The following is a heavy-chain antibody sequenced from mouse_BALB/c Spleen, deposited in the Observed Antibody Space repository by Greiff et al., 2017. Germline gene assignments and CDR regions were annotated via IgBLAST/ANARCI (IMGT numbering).Heavy chain of an antibody. CDR2: INPGSGGT. CDR1: GYAFTNYL. J-gene: IGHJ3*01. Sequence: QVQLKESGAELVRPGTSVKVSCKASGYAFTNYLIEWVKQRPGQGLEWIGVINPGSGGTNYNEKFKGKATLTADKSSSTAYMQLSSLTSDDSAVYFCARSGEIAAFAYWGQGTLVTVSA. CDR3: ARSGEIAAFAY. V-gene: IGHV1-54*01. D-gene: IGHD3-1*01.